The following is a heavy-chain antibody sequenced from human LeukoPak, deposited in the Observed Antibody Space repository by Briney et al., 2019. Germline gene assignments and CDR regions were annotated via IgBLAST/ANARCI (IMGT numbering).Heavy chain of an antibody. J-gene: IGHJ4*02. CDR2: IYYNGNT. Sequence: SETLSLTCTVSGASISSYYWSWIRQPPGKGLEWIGYIYYNGNTIYSDSLRSRVTISADTSKNQLSLQLTSVTAADTARYFCAGLQAHGGNYIDQWGQGILATVPS. CDR1: GASISSYY. D-gene: IGHD4-23*01. V-gene: IGHV4-59*08. CDR3: AGLQAHGGNYIDQ.